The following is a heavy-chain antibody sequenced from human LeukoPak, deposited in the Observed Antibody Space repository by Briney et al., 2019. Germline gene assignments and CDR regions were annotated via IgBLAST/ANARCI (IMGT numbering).Heavy chain of an antibody. J-gene: IGHJ5*02. Sequence: SETLSLTCTVPGGSMSGTIYYWGWIRQPPGKGLEWIGSIYYGGSTFYNPSLKSRLTISVDKSKNQFSLTLNSVTAADTAVYYCAKEGRDYYASGSSAYWFDPWGQGTLVTVSS. D-gene: IGHD3-10*01. CDR2: IYYGGST. CDR1: GGSMSGTIYY. CDR3: AKEGRDYYASGSSAYWFDP. V-gene: IGHV4-39*07.